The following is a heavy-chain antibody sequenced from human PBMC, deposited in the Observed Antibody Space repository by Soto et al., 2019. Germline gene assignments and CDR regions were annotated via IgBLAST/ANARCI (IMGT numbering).Heavy chain of an antibody. J-gene: IGHJ6*02. CDR3: ARVKRDYDYVWGSYRYYGMDV. D-gene: IGHD3-16*02. V-gene: IGHV4-30-4*01. CDR1: GGSISSGDYY. CDR2: IYYSGST. Sequence: PSETLSLTCTVSGGSISSGDYYWSWIRQPPEKGLEWIGYIYYSGSTYYNPSLKSRVTISVDTSKNQFSLKLSSVTAADTAVYYCARVKRDYDYVWGSYRYYGMDVWGQGTTVTVSS.